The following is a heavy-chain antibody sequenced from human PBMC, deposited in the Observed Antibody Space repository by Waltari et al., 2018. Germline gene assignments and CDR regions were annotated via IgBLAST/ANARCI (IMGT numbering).Heavy chain of an antibody. J-gene: IGHJ4*02. CDR3: ARGTAYCGGDCYSVADY. V-gene: IGHV1-69*08. CDR2: IIPIFGTA. Sequence: QVQLVQSGAEVKKPGSSVKVSCKASGGTFSSYAISWVRQAPGQGLEWMGRIIPIFGTANYAQKFQGRVTITADKSTSTAYMELSSLSSEDTAVYYCARGTAYCGGDCYSVADYWGQGTLVTVSS. CDR1: GGTFSSYA. D-gene: IGHD2-21*01.